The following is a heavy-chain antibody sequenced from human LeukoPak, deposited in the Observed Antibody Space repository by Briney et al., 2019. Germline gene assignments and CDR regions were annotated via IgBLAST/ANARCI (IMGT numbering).Heavy chain of an antibody. CDR2: MSYDGRHK. CDR1: GFTFSNYA. D-gene: IGHD2-2*01. Sequence: GGSLRLSCAASGFTFSNYAMHWVRQAPGKGLEWVAVMSYDGRHKYCADSVKGRFTISRDNSKNTLYLQMNSLRAEDTAVYHCARDASKCTSTSCYAGGYYYYGLDVWGQGTTVTVSS. V-gene: IGHV3-30*04. CDR3: ARDASKCTSTSCYAGGYYYYGLDV. J-gene: IGHJ6*02.